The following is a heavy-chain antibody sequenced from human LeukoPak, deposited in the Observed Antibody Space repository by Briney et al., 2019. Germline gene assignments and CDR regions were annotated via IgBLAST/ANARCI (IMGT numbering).Heavy chain of an antibody. CDR2: IIPIFGTA. D-gene: IGHD3-10*01. V-gene: IGHV1-69*06. Sequence: GASVKVSCKASGGTFSSYAISWVRQAPGQGLEWMGGIIPIFGTANYAQKFQGRVTITADKSTSTAYMELSSLRSEDTAVYYCASMVRGVIIHYYYYMDVWGQGTLVTVSS. J-gene: IGHJ6*03. CDR1: GGTFSSYA. CDR3: ASMVRGVIIHYYYYMDV.